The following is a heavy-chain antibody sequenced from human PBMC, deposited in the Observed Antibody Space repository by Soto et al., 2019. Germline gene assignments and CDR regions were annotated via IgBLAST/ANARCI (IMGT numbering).Heavy chain of an antibody. J-gene: IGHJ5*02. CDR1: GGTFSSYA. CDR3: ARALGYCSGGSCYYGWFDP. V-gene: IGHV1-69*06. D-gene: IGHD2-15*01. CDR2: IIPIFGTA. Sequence: SVTVSCKASGGTFSSYAISWVRQAPGQGLEWMGGIIPIFGTANYAQKFQGRVTITADKSTSTAYMELSSLRSEDTAVYYCARALGYCSGGSCYYGWFDPRGQGTLVTLSA.